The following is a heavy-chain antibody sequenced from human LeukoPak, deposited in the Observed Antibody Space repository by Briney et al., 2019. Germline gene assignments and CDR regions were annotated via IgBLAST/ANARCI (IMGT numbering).Heavy chain of an antibody. V-gene: IGHV3-23*01. Sequence: GSLRLSFAAPGSTFISYAMSWGPQAPGKGREWVSAISGRGGSTYYADSGKGRFTNSRENSKNTLYLQMNSLRAEDTAVYYRAKDRTIVGAYDYWGQGPLVSVSS. CDR3: AKDRTIVGAYDY. CDR2: ISGRGGST. J-gene: IGHJ4*02. CDR1: GSTFISYA. D-gene: IGHD1-26*01.